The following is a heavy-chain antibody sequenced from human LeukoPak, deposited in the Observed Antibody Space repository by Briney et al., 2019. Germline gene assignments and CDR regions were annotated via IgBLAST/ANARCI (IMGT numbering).Heavy chain of an antibody. CDR3: ASYGYCSSTSCSYYYYYYMDV. J-gene: IGHJ6*03. CDR1: GFTFSSYE. CDR2: NSSSGSTI. V-gene: IGHV3-48*03. Sequence: PGGSLRLSCAASGFTFSSYEMNWVRQAPGKGLEWVSYNSSSGSTIYYADSVKGRFTISRDNAKNSLYLQMNSLRAEDTAVYYCASYGYCSSTSCSYYYYYYMDVWGEGTTVTVSS. D-gene: IGHD2-2*01.